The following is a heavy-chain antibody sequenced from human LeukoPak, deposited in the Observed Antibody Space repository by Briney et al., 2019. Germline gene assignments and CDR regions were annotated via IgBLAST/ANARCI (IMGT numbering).Heavy chain of an antibody. CDR1: GGSISSSSYY. CDR3: ARQIGYYDYVWGSYRPMYYFDY. V-gene: IGHV4-39*01. D-gene: IGHD3-16*02. CDR2: IYYSGST. Sequence: SETLSLTCTVSGGSISSSSYYWGWIRQPPGKGLEWIGSIYYSGSTYYNPSLKSRVTISVDTSKNQFSLKLSSVAAADTAVYYCARQIGYYDYVWGSYRPMYYFDYWGQGTLVTVSS. J-gene: IGHJ4*02.